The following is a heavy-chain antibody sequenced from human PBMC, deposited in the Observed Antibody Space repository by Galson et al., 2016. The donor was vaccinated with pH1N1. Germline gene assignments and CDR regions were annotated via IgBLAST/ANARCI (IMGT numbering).Heavy chain of an antibody. J-gene: IGHJ5*02. CDR3: VKPDSEHSGDH. Sequence: LRLSCAASGFTFSSHAMSWVRQAPGKGLQWVSGIGKNGGTYYIDSVRDRFTISRDNSRNTLYLQMNSLRVEDTARYYCVKPDSEHSGDHWGQGTLVTVSS. CDR1: GFTFSSHA. D-gene: IGHD6-19*01. V-gene: IGHV3-23*01. CDR2: IGKNGGT.